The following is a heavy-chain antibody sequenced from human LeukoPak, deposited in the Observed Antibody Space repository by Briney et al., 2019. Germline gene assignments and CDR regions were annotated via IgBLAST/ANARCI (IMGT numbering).Heavy chain of an antibody. Sequence: PSETLSLTCTVSGDSINSDYWSWIRQPPGKGLEWIGYIYSSGSTNYNPSLKSRVTISVHTSKNQLSLKLSPVTAADTAVYYCARGSGGYVPFDYWGQGILVTVSS. CDR1: GDSINSDY. CDR3: ARGSGGYVPFDY. V-gene: IGHV4-59*01. J-gene: IGHJ4*02. D-gene: IGHD5-12*01. CDR2: IYSSGST.